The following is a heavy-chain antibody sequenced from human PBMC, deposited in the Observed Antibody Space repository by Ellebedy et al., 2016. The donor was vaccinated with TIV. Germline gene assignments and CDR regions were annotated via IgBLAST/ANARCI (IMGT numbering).Heavy chain of an antibody. CDR1: GGSITGSH. Sequence: MPSETLSLTCTVSGGSITGSHWSWIRQPPGKGLEWIGYIYSSGITNYNPSLTSRVTISVDTSKNQFSLKLRSVTAADTAMYYCAKNSYASGQWGQGTLVTVSS. V-gene: IGHV4-59*01. CDR2: IYSSGIT. CDR3: AKNSYASGQ. D-gene: IGHD3-16*01. J-gene: IGHJ4*02.